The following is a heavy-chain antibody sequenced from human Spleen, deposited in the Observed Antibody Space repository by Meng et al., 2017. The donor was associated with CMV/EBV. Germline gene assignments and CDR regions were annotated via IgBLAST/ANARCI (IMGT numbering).Heavy chain of an antibody. CDR2: ISPYNGKT. D-gene: IGHD2-8*01. CDR1: GYIFTNYG. J-gene: IGHJ5*01. V-gene: IGHV1-18*01. Sequence: ASVKVSCKTSGYIFTNYGITWVRQAPGQGLEWMGWISPYNGKTDYARKLQARDTMSTDTSTRTAYLELRSLRSDDTAVYYCARRGSRMGWFVSWGQGTLVTVSS. CDR3: ARRGSRMGWFVS.